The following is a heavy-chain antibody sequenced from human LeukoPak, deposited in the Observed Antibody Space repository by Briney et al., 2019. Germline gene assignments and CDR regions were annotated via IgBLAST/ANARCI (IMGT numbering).Heavy chain of an antibody. D-gene: IGHD6-6*01. CDR1: DFSIINIYY. V-gene: IGHV4-38-2*02. Sequence: PSETLSLTCTVSDFSIINIYYWGWIRRPPGKGLEGIGSIYHSGSIYYNPSLRSRGTISVDRSKNQFSLRLSSVTAAATAVYYCARHVWGSISYMDVWGKGTTVTVSS. CDR2: IYHSGSI. J-gene: IGHJ6*03. CDR3: ARHVWGSISYMDV.